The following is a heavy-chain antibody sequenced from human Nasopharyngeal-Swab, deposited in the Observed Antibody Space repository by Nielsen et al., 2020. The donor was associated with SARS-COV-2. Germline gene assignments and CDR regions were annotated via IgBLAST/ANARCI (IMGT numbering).Heavy chain of an antibody. V-gene: IGHV3-43*02. J-gene: IGHJ6*03. CDR2: ISGDGGST. D-gene: IGHD2-2*01. Sequence: VRQMPGKGLEWVSAISGDGGSTYYADSVKGRFTISRDNSKNSLYLQMNSLRTEDTALYYCAKAHCSSTSCYHRGGPMDVWGKGTTVTVSS. CDR3: AKAHCSSTSCYHRGGPMDV.